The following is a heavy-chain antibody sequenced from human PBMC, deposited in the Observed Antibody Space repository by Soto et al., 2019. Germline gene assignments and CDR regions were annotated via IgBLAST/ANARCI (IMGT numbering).Heavy chain of an antibody. D-gene: IGHD6-19*01. CDR3: ARDREQWLVGYYFDY. V-gene: IGHV3-33*01. CDR1: GFTFSRYG. CDR2: IWYDGSNI. Sequence: GGSLRLSCAASGFTFSRYGMHWVRQAPGRGLEWVAVIWYDGSNIYYADSVKGRFTISRDNSKDTLDLQMNSLRAEDTAVYYCARDREQWLVGYYFDYWGQGTPVTVSS. J-gene: IGHJ4*02.